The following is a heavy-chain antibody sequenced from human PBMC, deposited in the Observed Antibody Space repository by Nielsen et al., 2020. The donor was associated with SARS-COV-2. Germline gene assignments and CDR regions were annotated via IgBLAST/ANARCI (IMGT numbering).Heavy chain of an antibody. V-gene: IGHV1-18*01. J-gene: IGHJ6*02. D-gene: IGHD3-10*01. Sequence: ASVKVSCKASGYTFTSYDINWVRQATGQGLEWMGWMNPNSGNTNYAQKLQGRVTMTTDTSTSTAYMELRSLRSDDTAVYYCAAFRVRGTRNYYYYGMDVWGQGTTVTVSS. CDR2: MNPNSGNT. CDR1: GYTFTSYD. CDR3: AAFRVRGTRNYYYYGMDV.